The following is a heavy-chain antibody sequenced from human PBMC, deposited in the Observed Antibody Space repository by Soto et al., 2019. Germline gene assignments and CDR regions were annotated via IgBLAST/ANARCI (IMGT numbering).Heavy chain of an antibody. J-gene: IGHJ4*02. Sequence: EVQLVESGGGLVQPRGSLRLSCAASGFTFNSYWMNWVRQAPGKGLEWVANMKQDGSEKYYVDSVKGRFTISRDNTKNSLYLQMNSLRAEDTAVYYCARVRGGWSYCFDYWGQGTLVTVSS. D-gene: IGHD2-15*01. CDR1: GFTFNSYW. V-gene: IGHV3-7*05. CDR2: MKQDGSEK. CDR3: ARVRGGWSYCFDY.